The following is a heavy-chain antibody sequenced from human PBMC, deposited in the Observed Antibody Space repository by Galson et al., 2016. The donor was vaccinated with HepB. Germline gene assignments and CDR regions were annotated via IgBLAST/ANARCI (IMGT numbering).Heavy chain of an antibody. J-gene: IGHJ4*02. V-gene: IGHV3-33*01. Sequence: SLRLSCAASGFNFRSYGMRWVRQTPGKGLEWVAGLWYDGSHKNYADSVKGRFTISRDDSKNTLYLQMNSRRAEDTALYYCARDPAGLGAIFGVVKPPDYWGQGSLVTVSS. D-gene: IGHD3-3*01. CDR2: LWYDGSHK. CDR3: ARDPAGLGAIFGVVKPPDY. CDR1: GFNFRSYG.